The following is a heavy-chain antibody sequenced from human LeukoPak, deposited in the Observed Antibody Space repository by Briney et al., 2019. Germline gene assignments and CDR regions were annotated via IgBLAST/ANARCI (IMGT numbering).Heavy chain of an antibody. V-gene: IGHV1-2*06. Sequence: GASVKVSCKTSGYTFTGYYMHWVRQAPGQGLEWMGRINPNSGDTSYAQKFQGRVTMTRDTSISTAYMELSRLRPDDTAVYYCARVGGVYPLYYLDYWGQGTLVTVSS. CDR1: GYTFTGYY. CDR3: ARVGGVYPLYYLDY. J-gene: IGHJ4*02. CDR2: INPNSGDT.